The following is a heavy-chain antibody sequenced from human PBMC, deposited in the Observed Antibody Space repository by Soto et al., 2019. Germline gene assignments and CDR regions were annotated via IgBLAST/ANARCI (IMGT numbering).Heavy chain of an antibody. Sequence: QVQLVESGGGVVQPGRSLRLSCAASGFTFSSYGMHWVRQAPGKGLEWVAGIWYDGSNKYYADSVKGRFTISRDNSKNTLYLQMNSLRAEDTAVYYCARDQIFGVVNTFDYWGQGTLVTVSS. CDR3: ARDQIFGVVNTFDY. V-gene: IGHV3-33*01. CDR1: GFTFSSYG. D-gene: IGHD3-3*01. J-gene: IGHJ4*02. CDR2: IWYDGSNK.